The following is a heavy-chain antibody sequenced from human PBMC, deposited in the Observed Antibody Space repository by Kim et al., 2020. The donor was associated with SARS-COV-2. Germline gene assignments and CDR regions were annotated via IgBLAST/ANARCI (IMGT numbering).Heavy chain of an antibody. Sequence: ASVKVSCKASGYTFTSYGISWVRQAPGQGLEWMGCISAYNGNTNYAQKLQGRVTMTTDTSTSTAYMELRSLRSDDTAVYYCSRDYSGRGDFWSGYYDYYYYYGMDVWGQGTTVTVSS. D-gene: IGHD3-3*01. CDR1: GYTFTSYG. CDR2: ISAYNGNT. J-gene: IGHJ6*02. V-gene: IGHV1-18*01. CDR3: SRDYSGRGDFWSGYYDYYYYYGMDV.